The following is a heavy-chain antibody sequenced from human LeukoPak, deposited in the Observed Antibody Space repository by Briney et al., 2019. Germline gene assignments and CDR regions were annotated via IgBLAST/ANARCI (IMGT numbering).Heavy chain of an antibody. V-gene: IGHV3-23*01. CDR3: ARDRHNDYYDSSGYYSDAFDI. Sequence: GGSLRLSCAASGFTFSSYGMSWVRQAPGKGLEWVSAISGSGGSTYYADSVKGRFTISRDNSKNTLYLQMNSLRAEDTAVYYCARDRHNDYYDSSGYYSDAFDIWGQGTMVTVSS. D-gene: IGHD3-22*01. CDR2: ISGSGGST. J-gene: IGHJ3*02. CDR1: GFTFSSYG.